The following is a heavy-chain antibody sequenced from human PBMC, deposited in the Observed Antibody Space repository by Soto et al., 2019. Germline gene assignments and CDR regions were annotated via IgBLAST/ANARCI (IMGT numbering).Heavy chain of an antibody. CDR3: ARGALSSYYNDY. J-gene: IGHJ4*01. D-gene: IGHD3-10*01. Sequence: EVQLEESGGVLVQSGVSLRLSCAASGFTFTSYWIHWVRQAPGKGLVWVSRIKGDGISINYADSVKGRFTISRDNARDTEFLQMNDLRAEDTAVYYCARGALSSYYNDYWGHGTLVTVSS. CDR1: GFTFTSYW. V-gene: IGHV3-74*01. CDR2: IKGDGISI.